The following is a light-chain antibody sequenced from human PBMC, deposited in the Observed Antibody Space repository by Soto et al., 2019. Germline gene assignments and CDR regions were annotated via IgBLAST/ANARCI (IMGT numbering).Light chain of an antibody. CDR1: QSISSF. Sequence: DIQLTQSPSSLSASVGDRFAITCRASQSISSFLNWYQQKPGKAPKLLIFGVSSLGSGVPSRFSGSGSETDFTLTITTLHPEDFAIYYCQQSYTTPRTFGQGTKVDIK. V-gene: IGKV1-39*01. CDR3: QQSYTTPRT. J-gene: IGKJ1*01. CDR2: GVS.